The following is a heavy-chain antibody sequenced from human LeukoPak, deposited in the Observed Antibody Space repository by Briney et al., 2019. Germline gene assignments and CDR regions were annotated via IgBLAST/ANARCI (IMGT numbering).Heavy chain of an antibody. CDR3: ASRHRAAAGTWVWFDP. V-gene: IGHV3-7*01. CDR2: IKQDGSEK. Sequence: PGGSLRLSCAASGFTFSSYWMSWVRQAPGKGLEWVANIKQDGSEKYYVDSVKGRFTISRDNAKNSLYLQMNSLRAEDTAVYYCASRHRAAAGTWVWFDPWGQGTLVTVSS. D-gene: IGHD6-13*01. J-gene: IGHJ5*02. CDR1: GFTFSSYW.